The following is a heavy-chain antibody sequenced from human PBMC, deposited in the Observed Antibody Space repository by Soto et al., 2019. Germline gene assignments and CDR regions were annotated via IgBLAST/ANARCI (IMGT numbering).Heavy chain of an antibody. Sequence: GGSLRLSCAASGFTFSSYSMDWVRQAPGKGLEWVSYIVDTGSSIYYADSVKGRFTISRDNAGNSLYLQMNSLRDEDTAVYYCVRGSSGAFDIWGQGTMVTVSS. D-gene: IGHD1-26*01. CDR3: VRGSSGAFDI. J-gene: IGHJ3*02. CDR1: GFTFSSYS. CDR2: IVDTGSSI. V-gene: IGHV3-48*02.